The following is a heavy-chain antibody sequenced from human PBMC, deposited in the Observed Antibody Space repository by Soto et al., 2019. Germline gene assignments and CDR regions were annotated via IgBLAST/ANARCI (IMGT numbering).Heavy chain of an antibody. CDR2: IRNKANSYAT. J-gene: IGHJ5*02. Sequence: EVQLVESGGGLVQPGGSLKLSCAASGFTFSGSAMHWGRQASGKGLEWVGRIRNKANSYATAYAASVKGRFTISRDDSKTTAYLQMNSLKTEDTAVYYCTSHSPEDMIRTWGQGTLVTVSS. D-gene: IGHD2-15*01. CDR3: TSHSPEDMIRT. CDR1: GFTFSGSA. V-gene: IGHV3-73*02.